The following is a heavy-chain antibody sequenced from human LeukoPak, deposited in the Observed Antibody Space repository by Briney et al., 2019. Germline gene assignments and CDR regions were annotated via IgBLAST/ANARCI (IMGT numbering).Heavy chain of an antibody. CDR2: ISSSSSYI. Sequence: GGSLRLSCAASGFTFSSYSMNWVRQAPGKGLEWVSSISSSSSYIYYADSVKGGFTISRDNAKNSLYLQMNSLRAEDTAVYYCARDYRWLPFDYWGQGTLVTVSS. D-gene: IGHD5-24*01. CDR3: ARDYRWLPFDY. J-gene: IGHJ4*02. V-gene: IGHV3-21*01. CDR1: GFTFSSYS.